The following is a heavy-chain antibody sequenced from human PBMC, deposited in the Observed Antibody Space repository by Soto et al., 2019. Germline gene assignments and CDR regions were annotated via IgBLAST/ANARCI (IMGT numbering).Heavy chain of an antibody. J-gene: IGHJ4*02. CDR1: GFCFGSYA. V-gene: IGHV3-23*01. CDR3: ARWSYLDY. Sequence: PVGSLRLSCAASGFCFGSYALSWVRQAPGKGLEWVSTISGSDGKTFYADSVKGRFSISRDTSQSTLYLQMNSLRADDTAMYYCARWSYLDYWGQGTRVTVSS. D-gene: IGHD3-3*01. CDR2: ISGSDGKT.